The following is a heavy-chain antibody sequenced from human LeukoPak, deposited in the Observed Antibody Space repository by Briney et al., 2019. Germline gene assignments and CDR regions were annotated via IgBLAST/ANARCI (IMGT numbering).Heavy chain of an antibody. D-gene: IGHD1-26*01. CDR3: ATGRWELPDY. V-gene: IGHV1-24*01. J-gene: IGHJ4*02. Sequence: GASVTVSRKVSGYTLTELSMHWLRQAPGKGLEWMGGFDPEDGETIYAQKFQGRVTMTEDTSTDTAYMELSSLRSEDTAVYYCATGRWELPDYWGQGTLVTVSS. CDR1: GYTLTELS. CDR2: FDPEDGET.